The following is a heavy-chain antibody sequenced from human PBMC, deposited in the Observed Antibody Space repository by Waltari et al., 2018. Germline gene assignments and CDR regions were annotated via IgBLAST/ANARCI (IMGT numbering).Heavy chain of an antibody. CDR3: AMGNGAVIKDSFDT. J-gene: IGHJ3*02. CDR2: MNPNSGST. Sequence: QLQLVQSGAEVKKPGASVQVSCKASGYTFTRYDMNWVRQATGQGLEWMGWMNPNSGSTGYAQKFQGRVTMTRDTSISTAYMELSSLTSEDTAVYYCAMGNGAVIKDSFDTWGQGTMVTVSS. D-gene: IGHD3-10*01. CDR1: GYTFTRYD. V-gene: IGHV1-8*01.